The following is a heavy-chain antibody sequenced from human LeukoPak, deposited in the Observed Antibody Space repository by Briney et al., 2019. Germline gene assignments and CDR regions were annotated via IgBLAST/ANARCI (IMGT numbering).Heavy chain of an antibody. Sequence: GESLKISCKGSGYSFTSYWIGWVRQMPGKGLEWMGIIYPGDSDTRYSPSFQGQVTISADKSISTAYLQWSSLKASDTAMYYCARWPNYYDSSGYPWFDYWGQGTLVTVSS. CDR3: ARWPNYYDSSGYPWFDY. CDR1: GYSFTSYW. V-gene: IGHV5-51*01. J-gene: IGHJ4*02. CDR2: IYPGDSDT. D-gene: IGHD3-22*01.